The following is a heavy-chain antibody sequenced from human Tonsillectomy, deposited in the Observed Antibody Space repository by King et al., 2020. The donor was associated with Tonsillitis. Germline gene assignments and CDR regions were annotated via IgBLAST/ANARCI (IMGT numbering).Heavy chain of an antibody. Sequence: QLQESGSGLVKPSQTLSLTCAVSGGSISSGGYSWSWIRQPPGKGLEWIGYIYHSGSTYYNPSLKSRVTISVDRSKNQFSLKLSSVTAADTAVYYCARGPNYYDSSGYPTHYFDYWGQGTLVTVSS. CDR2: IYHSGST. V-gene: IGHV4-30-2*01. CDR1: GGSISSGGYS. D-gene: IGHD3-22*01. J-gene: IGHJ4*02. CDR3: ARGPNYYDSSGYPTHYFDY.